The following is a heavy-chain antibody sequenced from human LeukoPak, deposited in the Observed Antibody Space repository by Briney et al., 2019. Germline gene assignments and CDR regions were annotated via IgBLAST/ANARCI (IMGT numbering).Heavy chain of an antibody. CDR2: ISSSSSYI. J-gene: IGHJ4*02. CDR1: GFTFNSYA. CDR3: AKEFTIFGGPGYFDY. V-gene: IGHV3-21*01. D-gene: IGHD3-3*01. Sequence: GGSLRLSCAASGFTFNSYAMSWVRQAPGKGLEWVSSISSSSSYIYYADSVKGRFTISRDSSKNTLYLQMNSLRTEDTAVYYCAKEFTIFGGPGYFDYWGQGTLVTVSS.